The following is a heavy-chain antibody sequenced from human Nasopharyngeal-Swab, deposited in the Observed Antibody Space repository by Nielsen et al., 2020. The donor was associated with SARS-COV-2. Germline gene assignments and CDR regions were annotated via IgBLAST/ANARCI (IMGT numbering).Heavy chain of an antibody. V-gene: IGHV6-1*01. CDR1: GDSVSSNSAA. CDR2: TYFRSKWLN. J-gene: IGHJ4*02. D-gene: IGHD1-26*01. Sequence: LSCAISGDSVSSNSAAWTWIRQSPSRGLEWLGRTYFRSKWLNDYAVSVKSRITINQDTSRNQFSLQLNSVTPEDTAIYYCARGSGTYSDYFDYWGQGTLASVSS. CDR3: ARGSGTYSDYFDY.